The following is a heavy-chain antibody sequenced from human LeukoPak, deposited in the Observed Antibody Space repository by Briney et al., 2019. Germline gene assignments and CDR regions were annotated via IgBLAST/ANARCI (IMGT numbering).Heavy chain of an antibody. CDR3: ARGSSSGWYGEMDY. CDR1: GFIVSSNY. CDR2: IYSGGST. J-gene: IGHJ4*02. Sequence: GGSLRLSCAASGFIVSSNYMSWVRQAPGKGLEWVSVIYSGGSTNYADSVKGRFTISRDNTKNTLYLQMNSLRAEDTAVYYCARGSSSGWYGEMDYWGQGTLVTVS. D-gene: IGHD6-19*01. V-gene: IGHV3-53*01.